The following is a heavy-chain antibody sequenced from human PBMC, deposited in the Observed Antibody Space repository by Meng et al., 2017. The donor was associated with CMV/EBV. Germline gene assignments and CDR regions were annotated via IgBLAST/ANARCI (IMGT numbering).Heavy chain of an antibody. D-gene: IGHD1-1*01. CDR3: ARDEAELGWNQENYYYYGMDV. V-gene: IGHV1-18*01. J-gene: IGHJ6*02. Sequence: ASVKVSCKASGYTFTSYGISWVRQAPGQGLEWMGWISAYNGNTNYAQKLQGRVTMTTDTSTSTAHMELRSLRSDDTAVYYCARDEAELGWNQENYYYYGMDVWGQGTTVTVSS. CDR1: GYTFTSYG. CDR2: ISAYNGNT.